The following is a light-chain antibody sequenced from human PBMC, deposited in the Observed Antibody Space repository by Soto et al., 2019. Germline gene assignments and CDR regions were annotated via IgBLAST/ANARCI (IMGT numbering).Light chain of an antibody. CDR3: QHYNSYSEA. V-gene: IGKV1-5*03. Sequence: DIPITQYLSTLSGPGEDRVPISHRASQTISSWLAWYQQKPGKAPKLLIYKASTLKSGVPSRFSGSGSGTEFTLTISSLQPDDIATYYCQHYNSYSEAFGQGTKVE. CDR2: KAS. J-gene: IGKJ1*01. CDR1: QTISSW.